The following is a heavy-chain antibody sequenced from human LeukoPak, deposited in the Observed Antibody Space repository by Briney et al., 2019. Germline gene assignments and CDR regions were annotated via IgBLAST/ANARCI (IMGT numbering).Heavy chain of an antibody. CDR1: GFTFSSYA. J-gene: IGHJ4*02. D-gene: IGHD3-22*01. V-gene: IGHV3-30*04. CDR2: ISYDGSNK. CDR3: ARALYDSSGYYFDY. Sequence: TGGSLRLSCAASGFTFSSYAMHWVRQAPGKGLEWVAVISYDGSNKYYADSVKGRFTISRDNSKNTLYLQMNSLRAEDTAVYYCARALYDSSGYYFDYWGQGTLVTVSS.